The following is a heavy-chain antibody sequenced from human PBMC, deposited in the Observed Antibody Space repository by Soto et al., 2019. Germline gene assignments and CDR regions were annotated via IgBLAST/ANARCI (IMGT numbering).Heavy chain of an antibody. V-gene: IGHV3-23*01. CDR2: ISGRGTTT. D-gene: IGHD6-13*01. CDR1: GSIFSSFA. J-gene: IGHJ4*02. Sequence: PGGSLRLSCAASGSIFSSFAMNWVRQAPGKGLEWVSGISGRGTTTYYADSVKGRFSISRDNSKQTVYLQMNSLRADDTAVYYCAKDGKYSNTWFYFDSWGQGTLVTVSS. CDR3: AKDGKYSNTWFYFDS.